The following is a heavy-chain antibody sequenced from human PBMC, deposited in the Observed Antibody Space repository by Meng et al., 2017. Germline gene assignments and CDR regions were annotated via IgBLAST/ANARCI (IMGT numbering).Heavy chain of an antibody. J-gene: IGHJ4*02. V-gene: IGHV3-66*02. CDR1: GFTVSSSF. Sequence: GESLKISCVASGFTVSSSFMSWVRQAPGKGLEWVSIIYSSGDTYYADSVKCRFTISRDNSKNTLYLQLNSLRPEDTAVFYCGRARGTSLYFDWWGQGTLVTVSS. D-gene: IGHD1-26*01. CDR3: GRARGTSLYFDW. CDR2: IYSSGDT.